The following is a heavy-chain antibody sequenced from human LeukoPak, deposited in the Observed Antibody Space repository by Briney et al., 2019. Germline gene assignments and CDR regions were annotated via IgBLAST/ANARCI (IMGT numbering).Heavy chain of an antibody. V-gene: IGHV1-18*01. CDR1: SYTFTSYG. Sequence: ASVKVSCKASSYTFTSYGISWVRQAPGQGLEWMGWISAYNGNTNYAQKLQGRVTMTTDTSTSTAYMELRSLRSDDTAVYYCARGGDYYDSSGYYIFDYWGQGTLVTVSS. D-gene: IGHD3-22*01. J-gene: IGHJ4*02. CDR2: ISAYNGNT. CDR3: ARGGDYYDSSGYYIFDY.